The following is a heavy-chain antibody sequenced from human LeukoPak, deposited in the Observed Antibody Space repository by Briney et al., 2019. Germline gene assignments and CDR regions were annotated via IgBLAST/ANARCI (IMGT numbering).Heavy chain of an antibody. J-gene: IGHJ5*02. V-gene: IGHV4-39*01. Sequence: PSETLSLTCTVSGGSISSSSYYWGWIRQPPGKGLEWIGSIYYSGSTYYNPSLKSRVTISVDTSKNQSSLKLSSVTAADTAVYYCARKGVQDFWSGSGFSWFDPWGQGTLVTVSS. CDR2: IYYSGST. D-gene: IGHD3-3*01. CDR1: GGSISSSSYY. CDR3: ARKGVQDFWSGSGFSWFDP.